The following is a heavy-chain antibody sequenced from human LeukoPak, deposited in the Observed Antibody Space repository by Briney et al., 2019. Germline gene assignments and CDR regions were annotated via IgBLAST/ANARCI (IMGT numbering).Heavy chain of an antibody. J-gene: IGHJ4*02. V-gene: IGHV4-34*01. CDR2: INHSGST. D-gene: IGHD6-6*01. Sequence: SETLSLTCAVYGGSFSGYYWSWIRQPPGKGLEWIGEINHSGSTNYNPPLKSRVTISVDTSKNQFSLKLSSVTAADTAVYYCASRIAARRFDYWGQGTLVTVSS. CDR1: GGSFSGYY. CDR3: ASRIAARRFDY.